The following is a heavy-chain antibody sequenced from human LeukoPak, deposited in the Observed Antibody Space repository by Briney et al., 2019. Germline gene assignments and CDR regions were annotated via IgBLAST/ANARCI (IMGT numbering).Heavy chain of an antibody. D-gene: IGHD2-2*01. J-gene: IGHJ5*02. CDR2: INLSGGST. CDR1: GYTFTSYY. CDR3: ARDGLYCSSTSCYASNWFDP. V-gene: IGHV1-46*01. Sequence: ASVKVSCKASGYTFTSYYMHWVRQAPGQGLEWMGIINLSGGSTSYAQKFQGRVTMTRDMSTSTVYMELSSLRSDDTAVYYCARDGLYCSSTSCYASNWFDPWGQGTLVTVSS.